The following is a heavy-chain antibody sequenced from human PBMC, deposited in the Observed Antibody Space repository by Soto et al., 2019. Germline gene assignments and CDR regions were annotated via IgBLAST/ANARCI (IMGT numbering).Heavy chain of an antibody. CDR3: ARDARRSGGTWTEVQFDY. CDR1: GGTFSSYT. D-gene: IGHD6-13*01. V-gene: IGHV1-69*08. Sequence: QVQLVQSGAEVKKPGSSVKVSCKASGGTFSSYTISWVRQAPGQGLEWMGRIIPILGIANYAQKFQGRVTITADKSTSTAYMELSSLRSEDTAVDYCARDARRSGGTWTEVQFDYWGQETLVNVSS. J-gene: IGHJ4*02. CDR2: IIPILGIA.